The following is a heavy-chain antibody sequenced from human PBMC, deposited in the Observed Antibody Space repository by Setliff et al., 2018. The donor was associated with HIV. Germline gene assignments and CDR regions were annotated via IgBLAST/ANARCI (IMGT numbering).Heavy chain of an antibody. J-gene: IGHJ6*03. D-gene: IGHD3-16*01. CDR2: IFFTGSA. V-gene: IGHV4-59*08. Sequence: SETLSLTCTVSNGSISNHYWSWIRQSPGKGLEWIGYIFFTGSANPNPSLKNRVTISVDTSKKTFSLKLSSVAAADTAVYYCARQGTYTHYMDVWGKGTTVTVSS. CDR3: ARQGTYTHYMDV. CDR1: NGSISNHY.